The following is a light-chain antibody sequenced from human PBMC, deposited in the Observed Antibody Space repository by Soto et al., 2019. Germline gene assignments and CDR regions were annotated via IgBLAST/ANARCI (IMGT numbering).Light chain of an antibody. CDR1: QSISTY. CDR2: GAS. J-gene: IGKJ1*01. CDR3: QQSYGVPLT. Sequence: DIQVTQSPSSLSASVGDRVTITCRTSQSISTYFNWYQQTPGKAPKLLIHGASSLQSGVPSRFSVGGFGTDFTLTINGLQPEDFATYYCQQSYGVPLTFGQGTRVEIK. V-gene: IGKV1-39*01.